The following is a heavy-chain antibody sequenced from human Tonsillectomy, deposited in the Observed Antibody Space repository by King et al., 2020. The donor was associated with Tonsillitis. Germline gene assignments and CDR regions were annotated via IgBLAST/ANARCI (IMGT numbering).Heavy chain of an antibody. D-gene: IGHD2-21*02. Sequence: QLQESGPGLVKPSETLSLTCAVSGYSISSGYYWGWIRQPPGKGLEWIGSIYHSGSTYYNPSLKSRVTISVDTSKNQFSLKLSSVTAADTAVYYCARVVTAIQVYFDYWGQGTLVTVSS. CDR3: ARVVTAIQVYFDY. V-gene: IGHV4-38-2*01. J-gene: IGHJ4*02. CDR1: GYSISSGYY. CDR2: IYHSGST.